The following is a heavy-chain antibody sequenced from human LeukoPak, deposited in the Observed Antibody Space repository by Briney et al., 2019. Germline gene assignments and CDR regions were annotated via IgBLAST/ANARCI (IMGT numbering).Heavy chain of an antibody. D-gene: IGHD6-6*01. CDR1: GFTFSIYS. J-gene: IGHJ6*03. CDR3: ARDSPPARPYYYYYYIDV. CDR2: ISSNRTYI. V-gene: IGHV3-21*01. Sequence: GGSLRLSCAASGFTFSIYSMNWVRQAPGKGLEWVSSISSNRTYIYYADSVKGRFTISRDNAKNSLYLQMNSLRAEDTAVYYCARDSPPARPYYYYYYIDVWGKGTTVTVSS.